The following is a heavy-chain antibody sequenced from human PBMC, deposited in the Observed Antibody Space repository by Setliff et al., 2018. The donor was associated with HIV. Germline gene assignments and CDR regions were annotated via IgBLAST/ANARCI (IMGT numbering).Heavy chain of an antibody. Sequence: GGSLRLSCAASGFTFDDYTMHWVRQAPGRGLECVALISWDGHSTSYADSVKGRFTISRENSKNSLYLQMNSLRTEDTALYYCAKEPVRGYDSSGYFDYWGQGTLVTVSS. CDR2: ISWDGHST. CDR3: AKEPVRGYDSSGYFDY. CDR1: GFTFDDYT. J-gene: IGHJ4*02. V-gene: IGHV3-43*01. D-gene: IGHD3-22*01.